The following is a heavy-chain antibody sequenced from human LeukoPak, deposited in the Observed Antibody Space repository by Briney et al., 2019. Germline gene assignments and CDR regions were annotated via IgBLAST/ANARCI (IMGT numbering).Heavy chain of an antibody. Sequence: PSETLSLTCTVSGGSISSSSYYWGWIRQPPGKGLEWIGSIYHSGSTYYNPSLKSRVTISVDTSKNQFSLKLSSVTAADTAVYYCARGGVYSSALWGQGTLVTVSS. CDR2: IYHSGST. CDR1: GGSISSSSYY. CDR3: ARGGVYSSAL. D-gene: IGHD6-25*01. J-gene: IGHJ4*02. V-gene: IGHV4-39*07.